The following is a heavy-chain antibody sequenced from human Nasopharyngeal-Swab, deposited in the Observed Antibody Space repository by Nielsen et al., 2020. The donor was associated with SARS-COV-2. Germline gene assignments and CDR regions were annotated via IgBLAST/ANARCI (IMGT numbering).Heavy chain of an antibody. V-gene: IGHV4-39*07. CDR2: THYSGSTPYSGIT. Sequence: SETLSLTCTVSGGSISSSYYYWGWIRQPPGKGLEWIGSTHYSGSTPYSGITSYNPSLKSRITISVDTSNNQFSLKLTSVTAADTAVYYCARVGPAVGFEEYYYYYMDVWGKGTTVTVSS. D-gene: IGHD6-13*01. CDR1: GGSISSSYYY. CDR3: ARVGPAVGFEEYYYYYMDV. J-gene: IGHJ6*03.